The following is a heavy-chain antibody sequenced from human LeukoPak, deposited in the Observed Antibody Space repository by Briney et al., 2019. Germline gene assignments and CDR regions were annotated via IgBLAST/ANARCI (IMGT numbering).Heavy chain of an antibody. V-gene: IGHV4-34*01. CDR1: GGSFSGYY. Sequence: SETLSLTCAVYGGSFSGYYWSWIRQPPGKGLEWIGEINHSGSTNYNPSLESRVTISVDTSKNQFSLKLSSVTAADTAVYYCARRSGPFDYWGQGTLVTVSS. J-gene: IGHJ4*02. CDR3: ARRSGPFDY. CDR2: INHSGST. D-gene: IGHD1-26*01.